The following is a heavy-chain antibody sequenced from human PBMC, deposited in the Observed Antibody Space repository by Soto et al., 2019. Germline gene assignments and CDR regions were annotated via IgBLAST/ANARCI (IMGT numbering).Heavy chain of an antibody. CDR3: ARGGLYSSSSRGDAFDI. D-gene: IGHD6-6*01. V-gene: IGHV3-48*02. CDR1: GFTFSSYS. Sequence: ESGGGLVQPGGSLRLSCAASGFTFSSYSMNWVRQAPGKGLEWVSYISSSSSTIYYADSVKGRFTISRDNAKNSLYLQMNSLRDEDTAVYYCARGGLYSSSSRGDAFDIWGQGTMVTVSS. CDR2: ISSSSSTI. J-gene: IGHJ3*02.